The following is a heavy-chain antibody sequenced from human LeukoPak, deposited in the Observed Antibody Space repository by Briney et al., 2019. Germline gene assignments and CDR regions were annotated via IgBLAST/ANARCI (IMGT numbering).Heavy chain of an antibody. CDR1: GFTFDDYG. V-gene: IGHV3-20*04. Sequence: GGSLRLSCAASGFTFDDYGMSWVRQAPGKGLEWVSGINWNGGSTGYADSVEGRFTISRDNAKDFLYLQMNSLRAEDTALYYCARIGYDILTGYSRRDYYYYYMDVWGKGTTVTVSS. CDR2: INWNGGST. CDR3: ARIGYDILTGYSRRDYYYYYMDV. J-gene: IGHJ6*03. D-gene: IGHD3-9*01.